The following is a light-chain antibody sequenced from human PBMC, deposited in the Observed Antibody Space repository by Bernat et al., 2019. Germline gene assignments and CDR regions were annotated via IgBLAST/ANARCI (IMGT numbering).Light chain of an antibody. CDR1: QNINNY. CDR3: QQSRSWPYT. CDR2: AAS. J-gene: IGKJ2*01. Sequence: DIQMTQSPSSLSASVGDRVTITCRASQNINNYLNWYQQKPGEAPKLLIYAASSLQSGFPSRFSGSGSGTDFTLTISSLQPEDLANYYCQQSRSWPYTFGQGTKLEIK. V-gene: IGKV1-39*01.